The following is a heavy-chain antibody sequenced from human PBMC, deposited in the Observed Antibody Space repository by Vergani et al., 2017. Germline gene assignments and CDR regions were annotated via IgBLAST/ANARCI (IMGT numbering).Heavy chain of an antibody. V-gene: IGHV1-18*01. D-gene: IGHD3-9*01. Sequence: QSQLVQSGAEVRKPGASLKVSCKSFNYTFRSFGITWVRQAPGQGLEWMGWISGFSGDTNYAQKFQDRGTMTTDTSTATAYMELRNLSSDDTAVYYCARDFPWEYDIMTGPLGYCYAMDVCWQGTAV. CDR2: ISGFSGDT. CDR3: ARDFPWEYDIMTGPLGYCYAMDV. CDR1: NYTFRSFG. J-gene: IGHJ6*01.